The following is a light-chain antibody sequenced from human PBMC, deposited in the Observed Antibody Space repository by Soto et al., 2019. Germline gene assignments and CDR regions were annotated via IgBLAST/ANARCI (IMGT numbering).Light chain of an antibody. CDR2: DAS. CDR1: QSVSGW. CDR3: QQYATFSGT. V-gene: IGKV1-5*01. J-gene: IGKJ1*01. Sequence: DIQMTEWPCALSAKVGDTGTGTCRASQSVSGWLAWYQQKPGEAPKLLIYDASALPRGVPSRFSGSGSGTKFTLTIASLQPHAFSTSYPQQYATFSGTVAPRTKVDTK.